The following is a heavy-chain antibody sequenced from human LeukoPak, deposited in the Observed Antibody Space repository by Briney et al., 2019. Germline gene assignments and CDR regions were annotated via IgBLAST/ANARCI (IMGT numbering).Heavy chain of an antibody. V-gene: IGHV4-4*07. Sequence: PSETLSLTCTVSGGSISTCYWSWIRQPAGKGLEWIGRIYITGNTNYNPSLKSRVTMSVDTSKNQFSLKLSSVTAADTAVYYCTRDHGTHFDYWGQGTLVTVSS. CDR2: IYITGNT. J-gene: IGHJ4*02. CDR1: GGSISTCY. CDR3: TRDHGTHFDY. D-gene: IGHD1-1*01.